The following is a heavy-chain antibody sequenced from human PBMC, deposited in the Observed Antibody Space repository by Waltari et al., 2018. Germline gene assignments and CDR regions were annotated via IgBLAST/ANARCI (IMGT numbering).Heavy chain of an antibody. Sequence: EVQLVESGGGLVQPGGSLRLSCSGSGFTFTNHWMSWVRQAPGKGAEWVASIKQDGSEKYYVDSMKCRFTISRDNAKNSLSLQMDSLRAEDTAVYFCAMGVTTVEYWGQGTLVTVSS. J-gene: IGHJ4*02. V-gene: IGHV3-7*01. CDR2: IKQDGSEK. CDR3: AMGVTTVEY. CDR1: GFTFTNHW. D-gene: IGHD2-21*02.